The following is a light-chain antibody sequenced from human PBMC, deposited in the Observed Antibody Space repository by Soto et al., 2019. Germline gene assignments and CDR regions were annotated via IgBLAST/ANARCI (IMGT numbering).Light chain of an antibody. J-gene: IGKJ5*01. CDR1: QSVSSSY. CDR3: QQYGSSPIT. V-gene: IGKV3-20*01. Sequence: EVWLTQSPGTLSLSPGERTTLSCRASQSVSSSYLAWYQQRPGQAPRLLIYVASNRATGTPDRFSGSGSGTDFTLTISRLEPEDFAVYYCQQYGSSPITFGQGTRLEIK. CDR2: VAS.